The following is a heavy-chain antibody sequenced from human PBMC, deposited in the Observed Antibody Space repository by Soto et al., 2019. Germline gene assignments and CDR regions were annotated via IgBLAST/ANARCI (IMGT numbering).Heavy chain of an antibody. V-gene: IGHV1-69*01. CDR2: IVPLFGTT. Sequence: QVQLVQSRAEVKKPGSSVKVSCKASGGNFTSYAICWVRQAPGQGLEFMGGIVPLFGTTNYAHKFRGRVTITADESTSTVYMELSSLTSEDTAVYYCAKASGRSWYNWFDPWGQGTLVTVST. D-gene: IGHD6-13*01. CDR3: AKASGRSWYNWFDP. J-gene: IGHJ5*02. CDR1: GGNFTSYA.